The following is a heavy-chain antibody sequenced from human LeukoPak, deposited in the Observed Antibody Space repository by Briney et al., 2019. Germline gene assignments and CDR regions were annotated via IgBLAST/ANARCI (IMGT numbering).Heavy chain of an antibody. CDR3: VREVPYDSSGYL. CDR1: GGSISSGSYY. J-gene: IGHJ5*02. Sequence: SQTLSLTCTVSGGSISSGSYYWSWIRQPAGKGLEWIGRIYTSGSTNYNPSLKSRVTISVDTSKNQFSLKLSSVTAADTAVYYCVREVPYDSSGYLWGQGTLVTVSS. CDR2: IYTSGST. V-gene: IGHV4-61*02. D-gene: IGHD3-22*01.